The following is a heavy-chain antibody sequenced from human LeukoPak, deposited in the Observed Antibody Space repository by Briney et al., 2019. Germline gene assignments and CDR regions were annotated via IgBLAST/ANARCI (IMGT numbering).Heavy chain of an antibody. CDR3: ARVVYGSAQGVYYFDY. V-gene: IGHV4-39*07. J-gene: IGHJ4*02. Sequence: SETLSLTCTVSGGSISSYYWGWIRQPPGKGLEWIGSIYYSGSTYYNPSLKSRVTISVDTSKNQFSLKLSSVTAADTAVYYCARVVYGSAQGVYYFDYWGQGTLVTVSS. D-gene: IGHD3-10*01. CDR2: IYYSGST. CDR1: GGSISSYY.